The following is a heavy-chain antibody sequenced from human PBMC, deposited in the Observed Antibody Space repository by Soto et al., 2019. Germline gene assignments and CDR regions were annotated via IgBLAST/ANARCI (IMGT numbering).Heavy chain of an antibody. D-gene: IGHD3-10*01. Sequence: EVQLVESGGGLVQPGGSLRLSCTASGLTFNNYWMHWVRQAPGKGPVWVSRINGDGRTTTYADSVRGRFTISRDNAKNTVYLQMSSLRAEDTAVYYCAGGDYAGAGTFYLTDHWGQGSLVTVSS. J-gene: IGHJ4*02. CDR2: INGDGRTT. CDR1: GLTFNNYW. CDR3: AGGDYAGAGTFYLTDH. V-gene: IGHV3-74*01.